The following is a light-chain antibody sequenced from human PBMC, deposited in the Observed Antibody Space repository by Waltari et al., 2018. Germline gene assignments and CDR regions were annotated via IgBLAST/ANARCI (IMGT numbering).Light chain of an antibody. V-gene: IGLV2-18*02. CDR2: NVN. CDR3: SSYTTTGSTLL. J-gene: IGLJ2*01. CDR1: SSDVGGYNR. Sequence: QSALTQHPSVSGSPGQSVTISCTGSSSDVGGYNRVSWYQQSPGAAPKLIIYNVNFRPSGVPDRFSGSKSGYTASLTISGLQAEDEANYYCSSYTTTGSTLLFGGGTELTVL.